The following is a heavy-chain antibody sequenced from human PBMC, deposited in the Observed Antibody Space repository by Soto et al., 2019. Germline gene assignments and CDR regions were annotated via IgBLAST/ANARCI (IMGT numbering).Heavy chain of an antibody. CDR3: ASTSVHYDYIWGSYRLDY. V-gene: IGHV1-2*04. J-gene: IGHJ4*02. Sequence: GASVKVSCKASGYTFTGYYMHWVRQAPGQGLEWMGWINPNSGGTNYAQKFQGWVTMTRDTSISTAYMELSRLRSDDTAVYYCASTSVHYDYIWGSYRLDYWGQGTLVTVSS. D-gene: IGHD3-16*02. CDR2: INPNSGGT. CDR1: GYTFTGYY.